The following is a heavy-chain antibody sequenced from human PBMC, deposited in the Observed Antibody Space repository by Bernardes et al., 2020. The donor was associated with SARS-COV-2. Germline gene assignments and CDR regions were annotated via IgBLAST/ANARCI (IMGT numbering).Heavy chain of an antibody. J-gene: IGHJ4*02. V-gene: IGHV4-4*02. CDR2: VHHNGYS. D-gene: IGHD3-22*01. CDR1: VDSITGDSW. Sequence: SETLSLTCAVSVDSITGDSWLSWVRQSPEKGLEWIGEVHHNGYSNYNPSLKSRVTFLLDKSKNQFSLRLSSVTAADTAFYYCVSNGYYSLDYWRQGTLVTVSS. CDR3: VSNGYYSLDY.